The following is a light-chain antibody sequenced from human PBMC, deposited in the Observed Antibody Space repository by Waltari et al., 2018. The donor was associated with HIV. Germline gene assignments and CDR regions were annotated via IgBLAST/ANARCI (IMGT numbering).Light chain of an antibody. CDR3: GTWDERLNGPV. V-gene: IGLV1-44*01. Sequence: QSVLTQPPPAPGTPGQGVTISCSGSSSNIGINTVPWYQQFPGTAPRVLIYRHNQRPSGVPDRFSGSKSGTSASLAISGLQSEDEADYFCGTWDERLNGPVFGGGTKLTVL. CDR2: RHN. CDR1: SSNIGINT. J-gene: IGLJ3*02.